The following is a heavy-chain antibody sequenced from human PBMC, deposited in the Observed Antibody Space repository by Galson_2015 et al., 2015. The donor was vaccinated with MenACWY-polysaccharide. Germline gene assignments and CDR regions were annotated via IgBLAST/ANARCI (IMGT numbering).Heavy chain of an antibody. V-gene: IGHV4-39*01. D-gene: IGHD3-10*01. CDR1: GGSITGSSYY. J-gene: IGHJ4*02. CDR3: ARPEGRYFSSGSFFDF. Sequence: LSLTCTVSGGSITGSSYYWAWIRQRPGKGLEWIGTIYYNGDTSYYNPSLKSRVTMSVDVPTNQFSLRLRSVTAADTAVYFCARPEGRYFSSGSFFDFWGQGALFTVSS. CDR2: IYYNGDTS.